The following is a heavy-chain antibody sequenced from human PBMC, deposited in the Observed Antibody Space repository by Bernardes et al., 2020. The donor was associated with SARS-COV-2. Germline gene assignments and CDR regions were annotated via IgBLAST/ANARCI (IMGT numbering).Heavy chain of an antibody. CDR1: GFTFSSYS. Sequence: GGSLRLSCAASGFTFSSYSMNWVRQAPGKGLEWVSSISTSGSYIYYADSMKGRFTISRDNAKNSLYLQMNSLRAEDTAVYYCARDSYHYDASGYYLYYFDYWGQGTLVTVSS. CDR2: ISTSGSYI. CDR3: ARDSYHYDASGYYLYYFDY. V-gene: IGHV3-21*01. J-gene: IGHJ4*02. D-gene: IGHD3-22*01.